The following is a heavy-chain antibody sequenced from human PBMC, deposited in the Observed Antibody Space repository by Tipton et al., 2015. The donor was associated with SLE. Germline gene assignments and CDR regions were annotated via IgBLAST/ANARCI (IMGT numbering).Heavy chain of an antibody. Sequence: SLRLSCAASGLPFRNFWMSWVRQAPGKGLEWVANIKEDGSDKNYVDSVRGRFTISRDNAKDSMFLQMNNLRGEDSAQYYCARELASGAFDYWGRGILVTVSS. CDR1: GLPFRNFW. J-gene: IGHJ4*02. CDR2: IKEDGSDK. CDR3: ARELASGAFDY. D-gene: IGHD2-8*02. V-gene: IGHV3-7*01.